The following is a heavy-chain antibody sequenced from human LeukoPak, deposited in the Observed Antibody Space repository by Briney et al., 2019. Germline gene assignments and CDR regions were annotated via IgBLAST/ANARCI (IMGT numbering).Heavy chain of an antibody. CDR3: ASGVIAAAGTGSYYYGMDV. CDR1: GDSVSSNSAA. D-gene: IGHD6-13*01. V-gene: IGHV6-1*01. CDR2: TYYRSKWYN. Sequence: SQTLSLTCAISGDSVSSNSAAWNWIRQSPSRGLEWLGRTYYRSKWYNDYAVSVKSRITINPDTSKNQFSLQLNSVTPEDTAVYYCASGVIAAAGTGSYYYGMDVWGQGTTVTVSS. J-gene: IGHJ6*02.